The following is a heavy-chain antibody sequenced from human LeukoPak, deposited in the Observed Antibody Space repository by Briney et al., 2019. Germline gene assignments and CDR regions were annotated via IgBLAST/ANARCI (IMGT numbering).Heavy chain of an antibody. J-gene: IGHJ6*03. CDR2: INPNSGGT. V-gene: IGHV1-2*02. CDR3: ARGVEELLWFGEVGMDV. CDR1: GYTFTGYY. Sequence: GASVKVSCKASGYTFTGYYMHWVRQAPGQGLEWMGWINPNSGGTNYAQKFQGRVTMTRDTSISTAYMELSRLRSDDTAVYYCARGVEELLWFGEVGMDVWGKGTTVTISS. D-gene: IGHD3-10*01.